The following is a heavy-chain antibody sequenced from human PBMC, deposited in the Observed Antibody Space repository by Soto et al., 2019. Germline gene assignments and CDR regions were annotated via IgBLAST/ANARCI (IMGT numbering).Heavy chain of an antibody. J-gene: IGHJ6*02. D-gene: IGHD2-2*01. Sequence: SETLSLTCAVSGYVITNGYHWGWIRQPPGKELEWIGTISHSGDTYYNPSLKSRVTISIDTAKNHLSLILSSVTAADTATYYCTRIYCTTTSCFINGMDVCGQVTTVTVSS. CDR2: ISHSGDT. CDR1: GYVITNGYH. V-gene: IGHV4-38-2*01. CDR3: TRIYCTTTSCFINGMDV.